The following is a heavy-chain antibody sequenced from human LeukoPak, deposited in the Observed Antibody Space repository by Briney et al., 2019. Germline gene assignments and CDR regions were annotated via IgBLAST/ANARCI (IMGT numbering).Heavy chain of an antibody. V-gene: IGHV3-23*01. CDR1: GFTFSSYA. D-gene: IGHD3-22*01. CDR3: AKDLDSSGYYPYYFDY. CDR2: ISGSGGST. Sequence: GGSLRLSCAASGFTFSSYAMSWVRQAPGKGLEWVSGISGSGGSTYHADSVKGRFTISRDNSKNTLYLQMNSPRAEDTAVYYCAKDLDSSGYYPYYFDYWGQGTLVTVSS. J-gene: IGHJ4*02.